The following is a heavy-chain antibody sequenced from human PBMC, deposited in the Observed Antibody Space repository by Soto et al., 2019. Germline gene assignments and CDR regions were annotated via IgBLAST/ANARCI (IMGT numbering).Heavy chain of an antibody. CDR1: GASITFGGYS. D-gene: IGHD1-26*01. Sequence: KSSETLSLTCTVSGASITFGGYSWSWIRQTPGKGLEWIGYINHLETTFYNPSFESRLTLSSDRAKNQFSLKLHSMSAADRAVYFCARGGGSDSFDYWGQGILVTVSS. CDR2: INHLETT. V-gene: IGHV4-30-2*01. CDR3: ARGGGSDSFDY. J-gene: IGHJ4*02.